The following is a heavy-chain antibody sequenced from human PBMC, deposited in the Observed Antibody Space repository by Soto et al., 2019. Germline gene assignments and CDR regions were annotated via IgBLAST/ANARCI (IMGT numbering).Heavy chain of an antibody. Sequence: GGSLRLSCAASGFTVSSNYMSWVRQAPGKGLEWVSVIYSGGSTYYADSVKGRFTISRDNSKNTLYLQMNSLRAEDTAVYYCATRRDGYKKSDYWGQGTLVTVSS. V-gene: IGHV3-66*01. D-gene: IGHD5-12*01. J-gene: IGHJ4*02. CDR2: IYSGGST. CDR1: GFTVSSNY. CDR3: ATRRDGYKKSDY.